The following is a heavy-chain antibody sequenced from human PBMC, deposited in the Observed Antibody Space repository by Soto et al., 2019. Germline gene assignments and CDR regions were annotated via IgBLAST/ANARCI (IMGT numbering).Heavy chain of an antibody. V-gene: IGHV3-73*02. J-gene: IGHJ6*02. CDR3: TRAGKLGYCSSTSCSYGMDV. D-gene: IGHD2-2*01. Sequence: EVQLVESGGGLVQPGGSLKLSCAASGFTFSGSAMHWVRQASGKGLEWVGRIRSKANSYATAYAASVKGRFTIYRDDSKNTAYLQMNSLKTEDTAVYYCTRAGKLGYCSSTSCSYGMDVWGQGTTVTVSS. CDR1: GFTFSGSA. CDR2: IRSKANSYAT.